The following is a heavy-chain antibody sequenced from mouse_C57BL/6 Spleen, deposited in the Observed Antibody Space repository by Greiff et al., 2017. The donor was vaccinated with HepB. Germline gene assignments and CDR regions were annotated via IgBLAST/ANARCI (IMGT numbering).Heavy chain of an antibody. CDR1: GYTFTSYW. CDR3: ARRSSGFPDY. Sequence: QVQLQQPGAELVMPGASVKLSCKASGYTFTSYWMHWVKQRPGQGLEWIGEIDPSDSYTNYNQKFKGKSTLTVDKSSSTAYMQLSSLTSEDSAVYYCARRSSGFPDYWGQGTTLTVSS. V-gene: IGHV1-69*01. D-gene: IGHD3-2*02. CDR2: IDPSDSYT. J-gene: IGHJ2*01.